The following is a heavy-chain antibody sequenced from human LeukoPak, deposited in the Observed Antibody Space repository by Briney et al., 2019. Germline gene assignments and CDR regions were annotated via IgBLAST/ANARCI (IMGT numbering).Heavy chain of an antibody. CDR2: IYYSGST. Sequence: PSETLSLTCTVSGGSIGTYYWSWIRQSPGKGLEWIGYIYYSGSTNYNPSLKSRVTISVDTSKNQFSLKLSSVTAADTAVYYCARGSRGSSKFFDYWGQGTLVTVSS. V-gene: IGHV4-59*01. J-gene: IGHJ4*02. CDR3: ARGSRGSSKFFDY. D-gene: IGHD3-10*01. CDR1: GGSIGTYY.